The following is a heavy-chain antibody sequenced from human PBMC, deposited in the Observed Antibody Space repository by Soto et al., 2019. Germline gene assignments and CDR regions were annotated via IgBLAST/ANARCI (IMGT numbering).Heavy chain of an antibody. CDR1: GFTFSSYW. J-gene: IGHJ4*02. D-gene: IGHD2-21*02. CDR2: IKQDGSEK. V-gene: IGHV3-7*01. CDR3: ARRATGKWLLRLYYFDY. Sequence: PGGSLRLSCAASGFTFSSYWMSWVRQAPGKGLEWVANIKQDGSEKYYVDSVKGRFTISRDNAKNSLYLQMNSLRAEDTAVYYCARRATGKWLLRLYYFDYWGQGTLVTVSS.